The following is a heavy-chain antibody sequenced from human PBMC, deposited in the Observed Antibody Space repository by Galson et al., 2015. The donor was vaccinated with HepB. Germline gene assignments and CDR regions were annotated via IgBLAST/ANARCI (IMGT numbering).Heavy chain of an antibody. D-gene: IGHD3-22*01. CDR3: ARDRYLRDYYDSSGYYVDHAFDI. CDR1: GYTFTSYG. V-gene: IGHV1-18*04. Sequence: SVKVSCKASGYTFTSYGISWVRQAPGQGLERMGWISAYNGNTNYAQKLQGRVTMTTDTPTSTAYMELRSLRSDDTAVYYCARDRYLRDYYDSSGYYVDHAFDIWGQGTMVTVSS. J-gene: IGHJ3*02. CDR2: ISAYNGNT.